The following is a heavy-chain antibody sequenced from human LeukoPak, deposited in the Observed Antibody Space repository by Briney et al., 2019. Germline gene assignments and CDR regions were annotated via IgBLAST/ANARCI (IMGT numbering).Heavy chain of an antibody. V-gene: IGHV3-9*01. CDR2: ISWNSGSI. Sequence: GGSLRLSCAASGFTFDDYAMHWVRQAPGKGLEWVSGISWNSGSIGYADSAKGRFTISRDNAKNSLYLQMNSLRAEDTALYYCAKENIITIFGVVIPDGMDVWGQGTTVTVSS. D-gene: IGHD3-3*01. J-gene: IGHJ6*02. CDR3: AKENIITIFGVVIPDGMDV. CDR1: GFTFDDYA.